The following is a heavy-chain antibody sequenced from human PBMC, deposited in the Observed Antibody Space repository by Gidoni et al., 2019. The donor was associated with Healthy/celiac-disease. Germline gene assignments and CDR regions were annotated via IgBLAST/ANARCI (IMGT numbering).Heavy chain of an antibody. CDR1: GFTFSSYA. J-gene: IGHJ5*02. V-gene: IGHV3-23*01. CDR2: ISGSGGST. Sequence: EVQLLASGGGLVQPGGSLRLSCAASGFTFSSYAMSWVRQAPGKGLEWVSAISGSGGSTYYADSVKGRFTISRDNSKNTLYLQMNSLRAEDTAVYYCAKVPIGVGATTGNWFDPWGQGTLVTVSS. D-gene: IGHD1-26*01. CDR3: AKVPIGVGATTGNWFDP.